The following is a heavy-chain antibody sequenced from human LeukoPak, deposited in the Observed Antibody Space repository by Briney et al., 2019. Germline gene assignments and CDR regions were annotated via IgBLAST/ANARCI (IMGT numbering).Heavy chain of an antibody. D-gene: IGHD5-24*01. CDR1: GGTFSSYA. CDR3: ARDLTRDGYNHDIRYGMDV. J-gene: IGHJ6*02. V-gene: IGHV1-69*04. Sequence: SVKASCKAAGGTFSSYAISWVRQAPGQGLEWMGRIIPIFRIANYAQKFQGRVTITADKSTSTAYMELSSLRSEDTAVYYCARDLTRDGYNHDIRYGMDVWGQGTTVTVSS. CDR2: IIPIFRIA.